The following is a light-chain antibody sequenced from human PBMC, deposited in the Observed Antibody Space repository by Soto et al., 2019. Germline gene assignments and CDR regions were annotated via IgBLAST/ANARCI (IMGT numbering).Light chain of an antibody. CDR2: GAS. CDR1: QSVSSN. Sequence: EIVMTQSPATLSVSPGERATLSCRASQSVSSNLAWYQQKPGQAPRLLIYGASTRATGIPARFSGSGSGTEFTLTISSLQSEDYAVYYCQQYNNWPPVTFGPGTKVDIK. J-gene: IGKJ3*01. CDR3: QQYNNWPPVT. V-gene: IGKV3-15*01.